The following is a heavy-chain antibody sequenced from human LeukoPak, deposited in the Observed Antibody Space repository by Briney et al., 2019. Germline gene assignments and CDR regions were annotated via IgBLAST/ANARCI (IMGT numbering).Heavy chain of an antibody. Sequence: SETLSLTCTVSGGSISSYYWSWIRQPPGKGLEWIGYIYYSGSTNYNPSLKSRVTISVDRPKNQFSLKLSSVTAADTAVYYCADSGSYSHAFDIWGQGTMVTVSS. V-gene: IGHV4-59*12. D-gene: IGHD1-26*01. CDR3: ADSGSYSHAFDI. J-gene: IGHJ3*02. CDR2: IYYSGST. CDR1: GGSISSYY.